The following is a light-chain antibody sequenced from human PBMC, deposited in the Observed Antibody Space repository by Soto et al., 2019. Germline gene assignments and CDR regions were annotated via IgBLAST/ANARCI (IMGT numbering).Light chain of an antibody. CDR3: QQLNSYPSLT. CDR2: AAS. Sequence: DIQMTQSPPSVSASVGDRVTITCRASQDVGKWLAWYQQKPGKAPKLLIYAASTLQSGVPSRFSGSGSGTEFTLQSSRLQTEDSATYYSQQLNSYPSLTFGGGTKVDIK. V-gene: IGKV1-12*02. J-gene: IGKJ4*01. CDR1: QDVGKW.